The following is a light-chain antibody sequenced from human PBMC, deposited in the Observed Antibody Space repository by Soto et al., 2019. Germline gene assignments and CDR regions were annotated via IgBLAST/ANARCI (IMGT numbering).Light chain of an antibody. J-gene: IGLJ3*02. Sequence: QPVLTQSSSASASLGSSVRLTCTLSSGHSSYIIAWHQQQPGKAPRFLMKVEGSGSYDKGSGVPDRFSGSSSGADRYLTISNLQFEDEADYFCETWDNNTWVFGGGTKVTVL. CDR1: SGHSSYI. CDR3: ETWDNNTWV. V-gene: IGLV4-60*02. CDR2: VEGSGSY.